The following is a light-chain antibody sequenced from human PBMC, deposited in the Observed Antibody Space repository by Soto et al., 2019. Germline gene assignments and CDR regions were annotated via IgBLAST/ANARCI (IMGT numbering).Light chain of an antibody. Sequence: DIQMTQSPSTLSGSVGDRVTITCRASQTISSWLAWSQQKPGKAPKLLIYKASTLKRGVPSRFSGSGSGTEVTLTISSLQPDDFATYDCQHYNSDAEAFGQGTQGELK. CDR2: KAS. CDR3: QHYNSDAEA. CDR1: QTISSW. J-gene: IGKJ1*01. V-gene: IGKV1-5*03.